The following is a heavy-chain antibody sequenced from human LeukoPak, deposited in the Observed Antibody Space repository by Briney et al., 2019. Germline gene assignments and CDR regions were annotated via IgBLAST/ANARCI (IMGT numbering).Heavy chain of an antibody. Sequence: SETLSLTCTVSGGSISSISYYWGWIRQPPGKGLEWIGSMYHNGSTYYNPSLKSRVTISVDTSKNQFSLKLTSVTAADTAVYCCARRIQGDYFDYWGQGTLVTVSS. CDR2: MYHNGST. CDR3: ARRIQGDYFDY. J-gene: IGHJ4*02. CDR1: GGSISSISYY. V-gene: IGHV4-39*07. D-gene: IGHD2/OR15-2a*01.